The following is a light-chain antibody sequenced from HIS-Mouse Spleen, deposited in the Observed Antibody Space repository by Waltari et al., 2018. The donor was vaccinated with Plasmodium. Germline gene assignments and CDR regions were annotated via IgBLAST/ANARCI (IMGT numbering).Light chain of an antibody. J-gene: IGLJ3*02. CDR2: RDS. Sequence: SYELTQPLSVSVALGQTARITCGGNNIGSKNVHWYQQKPGQGPVLVIYRDSNRPSGIPERFSGSNSGNTATLTISRAQAGDEADYYCQVWDSSTVFGGGTKLTVL. CDR3: QVWDSSTV. CDR1: NIGSKN. V-gene: IGLV3-9*01.